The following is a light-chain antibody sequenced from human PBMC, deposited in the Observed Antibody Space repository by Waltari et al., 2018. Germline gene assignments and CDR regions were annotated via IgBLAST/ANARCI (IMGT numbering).Light chain of an antibody. CDR3: AAWDDSLNGLS. CDR1: GSNIGIIT. J-gene: IGLJ1*01. V-gene: IGLV1-44*01. Sequence: QSVLTQPPPASGTPGQRVTISCSGSGSNIGIITVIWYQQLPGTAPKLLIYNDNQRPSGVLDRFSGSKSGSSASLAISGLQSDDEANYYCAAWDDSLNGLSFGTGTRVTVL. CDR2: NDN.